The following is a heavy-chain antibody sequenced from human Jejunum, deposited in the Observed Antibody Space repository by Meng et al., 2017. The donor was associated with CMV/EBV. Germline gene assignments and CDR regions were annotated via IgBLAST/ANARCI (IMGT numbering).Heavy chain of an antibody. D-gene: IGHD3-16*02. CDR3: ARVRGSYPGDYYYGLDV. Sequence: THTSSYIHWVRQAPGQGPEWMGVIHPSGSSKTYSQKFEDRASMSSDKSTSTVYMELSSLRSEDTAVYYCARVRGSYPGDYYYGLDVWGQGTTVTVSS. CDR1: THTSSY. V-gene: IGHV1-46*01. CDR2: IHPSGSSK. J-gene: IGHJ6*02.